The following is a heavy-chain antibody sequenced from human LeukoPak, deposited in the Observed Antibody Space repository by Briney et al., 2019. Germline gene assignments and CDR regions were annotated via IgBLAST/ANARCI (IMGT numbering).Heavy chain of an antibody. CDR2: IIPILGIA. J-gene: IGHJ5*02. D-gene: IGHD4-23*01. CDR1: GGTFSSYA. V-gene: IGHV1-69*04. Sequence: ASVKVSCKASGGTFSSYATSWVRQAPGQGLEWMGRIIPILGIANYAQKFQGRVTITADKSTSTAYMELSSLRSEDTAVYYCARDFGGNSGWFDPWGQGTLVTVSS. CDR3: ARDFGGNSGWFDP.